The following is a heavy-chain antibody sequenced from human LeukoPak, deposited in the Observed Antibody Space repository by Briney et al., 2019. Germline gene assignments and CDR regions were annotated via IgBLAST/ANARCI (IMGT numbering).Heavy chain of an antibody. Sequence: PGGSLRLSCAASGFTFSDYYISWIRQAPGKGLEWVAFIRYDGSNKYYADSVQGRFIISRDNSKDTLYLHMNSLRAEDTAVYYCAKDHVEGSWGDYYYYYLDVWGKGITVTMSS. D-gene: IGHD3-16*01. V-gene: IGHV3-30*02. CDR3: AKDHVEGSWGDYYYYYLDV. CDR2: IRYDGSNK. J-gene: IGHJ6*03. CDR1: GFTFSDYY.